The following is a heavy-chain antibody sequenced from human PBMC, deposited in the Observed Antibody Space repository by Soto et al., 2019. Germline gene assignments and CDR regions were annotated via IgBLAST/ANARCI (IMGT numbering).Heavy chain of an antibody. CDR2: ISYHGRDE. CDR1: GCSLSNYG. Sequence: QVQLVESGGGVVQPGRSLRLSCAASGCSLSNYGMHWVRQAPGKGLEWVAVISYHGRDEYYADSVKGRFTISRDTSKNTLYLQMNTLRPEDTAVYYCVKDHLMNTVTTGGYWGQGTLVTVSS. V-gene: IGHV3-30*18. J-gene: IGHJ4*02. CDR3: VKDHLMNTVTTGGY. D-gene: IGHD4-17*01.